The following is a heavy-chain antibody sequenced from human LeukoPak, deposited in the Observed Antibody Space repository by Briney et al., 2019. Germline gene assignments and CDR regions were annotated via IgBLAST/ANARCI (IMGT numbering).Heavy chain of an antibody. V-gene: IGHV1-69*06. J-gene: IGHJ3*02. CDR1: GGTFSSYA. CDR2: IIPIFGTA. Sequence: SVKVSCKASGGTFSSYAISWVRQAPGQGLEWMGGIIPIFGTANYAQKFRGRLTITADIPTSTVYMELSSLRSEDTAVYYCAREDDTGRYMGDDAFDIWGQGTMVTVSS. D-gene: IGHD1-26*01. CDR3: AREDDTGRYMGDDAFDI.